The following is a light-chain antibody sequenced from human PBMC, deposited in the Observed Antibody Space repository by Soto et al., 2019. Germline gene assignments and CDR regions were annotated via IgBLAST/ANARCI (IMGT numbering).Light chain of an antibody. CDR1: QSVSNNY. J-gene: IGKJ4*01. CDR3: QHRSNWPLT. CDR2: GAS. V-gene: IGKV3D-20*02. Sequence: EILLTQSPGTLSLSPGERATLSCRASQSVSNNYLAWYQQKPGQAPRLLIYGASNRDTGIPARFSGSGSGTDFTLTISRLEPEDFEVYYCQHRSNWPLTFGGGTKVDIK.